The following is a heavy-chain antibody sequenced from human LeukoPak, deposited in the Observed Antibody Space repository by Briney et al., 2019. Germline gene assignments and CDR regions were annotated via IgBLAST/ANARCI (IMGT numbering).Heavy chain of an antibody. V-gene: IGHV3-23*01. Sequence: GGSLRLSCAASGFTFSSYWMSWVRQAPGKGLEWVSAISGSGGSTYYADSVKGRFTISRDNSKNTLYLQMNSLRAEDTAVYYCAKDAHPVVVAVPGYFDYWGQGTLVTVSP. CDR1: GFTFSSYW. CDR2: ISGSGGST. CDR3: AKDAHPVVVAVPGYFDY. D-gene: IGHD2-15*01. J-gene: IGHJ4*02.